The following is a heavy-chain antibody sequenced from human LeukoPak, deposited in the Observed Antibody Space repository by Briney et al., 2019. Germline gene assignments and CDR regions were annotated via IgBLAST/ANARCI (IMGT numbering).Heavy chain of an antibody. D-gene: IGHD4-23*01. V-gene: IGHV4-34*01. CDR2: IYYSGST. J-gene: IGHJ5*02. Sequence: SETLSLTCAVYGGSFSGYYWSWIRQPPGKGLEWIGSIYYSGSTYYNPSLKSRVTILVDTSKNQFSLKLSSVTAADTAVYYCASLYGGNSGFDPWGQGTLVTVSS. CDR1: GGSFSGYY. CDR3: ASLYGGNSGFDP.